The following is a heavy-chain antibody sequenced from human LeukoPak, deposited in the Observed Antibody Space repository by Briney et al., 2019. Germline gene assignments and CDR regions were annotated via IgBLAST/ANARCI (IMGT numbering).Heavy chain of an antibody. J-gene: IGHJ5*02. V-gene: IGHV3-7*04. CDR2: IKQDGSER. D-gene: IGHD3-3*01. Sequence: PGGSLRLSCEASGFTFSNYWMSWVRQAPGKGLEWVANIKQDGSERYHVDSVRGRFTISRDNAKSSLFLQMNSLRAEDTAVYYCAREPNQITRCNWFDPWGQGTLVTVSS. CDR1: GFTFSNYW. CDR3: AREPNQITRCNWFDP.